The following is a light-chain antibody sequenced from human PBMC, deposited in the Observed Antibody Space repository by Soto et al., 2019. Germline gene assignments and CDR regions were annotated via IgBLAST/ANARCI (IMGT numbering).Light chain of an antibody. CDR2: AAS. CDR1: QSIRSY. V-gene: IGKV1-39*01. CDR3: QQSYSTRWT. Sequence: DIQMTQSPSSLSASVGDRVTITCRESQSIRSYLNWYQQKRGKAPKLXIYAASSLQSGVPSVFSGSGSGTDFTRTISSLQPEDFETYYCQQSYSTRWTFGQGTKVDIK. J-gene: IGKJ1*01.